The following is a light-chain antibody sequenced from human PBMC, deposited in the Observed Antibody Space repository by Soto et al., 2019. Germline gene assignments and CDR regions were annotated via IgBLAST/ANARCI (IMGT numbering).Light chain of an antibody. J-gene: IGLJ2*01. V-gene: IGLV2-8*01. CDR3: NSYAGSNNVV. Sequence: QSALTQPPSASGSPGQSVTISCTGTSSDVGGYNYVSWYQQHPGKAPKLMIYEVSKRPSGVPDRFSGSKSGNTASLTVSGLQAKDEANFYCNSYAGSNNVVFGGGTKL. CDR1: SSDVGGYNY. CDR2: EVS.